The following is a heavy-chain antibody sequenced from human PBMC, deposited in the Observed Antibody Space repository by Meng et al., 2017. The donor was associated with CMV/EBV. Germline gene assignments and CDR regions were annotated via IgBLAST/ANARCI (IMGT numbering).Heavy chain of an antibody. Sequence: GESGGSLIHPGGALRMNSAASGFTVRNNYMRWFRQAPGKGLGWVSLIYSERTTDYSDSVKGRFTISRDNSKNTLYLQMNSLRAEDTAVYYCARDGNYHGVWGQGTLVTVSS. J-gene: IGHJ4*02. CDR1: GFTVRNNY. V-gene: IGHV3-53*01. CDR2: IYSERTT. CDR3: ARDGNYHGV. D-gene: IGHD1-7*01.